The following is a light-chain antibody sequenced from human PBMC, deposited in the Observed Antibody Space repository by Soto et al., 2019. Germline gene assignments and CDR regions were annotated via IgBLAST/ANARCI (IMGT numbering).Light chain of an antibody. CDR2: SNN. CDR1: SSNIGSNT. CDR3: AAWDDSLSGPV. Sequence: QSVLAQPPSASGTPGQRVTISCSGSSSNIGSNTVNWYQPLPGTAPKLLIYSNNQRPSGVPDRFSGSKSGTSASLAISGLQSEDEADYYCAAWDDSLSGPVFGGGTKLTVL. V-gene: IGLV1-44*01. J-gene: IGLJ3*02.